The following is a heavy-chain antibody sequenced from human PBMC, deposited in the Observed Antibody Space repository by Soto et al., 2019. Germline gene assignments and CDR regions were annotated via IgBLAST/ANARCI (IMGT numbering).Heavy chain of an antibody. Sequence: QVQLMQSGAEVRKPGASVKVSCKASGYTFTSYGLTWVQQAPGQGLEWMGWISAHNGNTNYAQKLQGRVTMTTDTSTSTGYMELRSLRSDDTAVYYCASSSEVGSGRYFDYWGQGTLVTVSS. V-gene: IGHV1-18*01. D-gene: IGHD1-26*01. CDR3: ASSSEVGSGRYFDY. J-gene: IGHJ4*02. CDR1: GYTFTSYG. CDR2: ISAHNGNT.